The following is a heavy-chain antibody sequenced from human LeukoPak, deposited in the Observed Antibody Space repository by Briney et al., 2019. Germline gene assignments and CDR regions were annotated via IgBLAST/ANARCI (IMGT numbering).Heavy chain of an antibody. CDR2: IYHSGST. V-gene: IGHV4-38-2*02. J-gene: IGHJ4*02. CDR1: GYSISSGYY. CDR3: ARDSYYYDSSGYIAFDY. D-gene: IGHD3-22*01. Sequence: PSETLSLTCAVSGYSISSGYYWGWIRQPPGKGLEWIGSIYHSGSTCCNPSLKSRVTISVDTSKNQFSLKLSSVTAADTAVYYCARDSYYYDSSGYIAFDYWGQGTLVTVSS.